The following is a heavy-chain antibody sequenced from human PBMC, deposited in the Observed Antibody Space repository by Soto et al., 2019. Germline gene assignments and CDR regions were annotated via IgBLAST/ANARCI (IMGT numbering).Heavy chain of an antibody. CDR1: GGSVSSGGYS. D-gene: IGHD5-12*01. J-gene: IGHJ4*02. V-gene: IGHV4-30-2*01. CDR3: ARGIHIVATIGSSW. CDR2: IYHSGSI. Sequence: NPSETLSLTCAVSGGSVSSGGYSWSWIRQPPGKGLEWIGYIYHSGSINYNPSLKSRVSISVDTSKNQFSLKLSSVTAADTAVYYCARGIHIVATIGSSWWGQGIRVTVSS.